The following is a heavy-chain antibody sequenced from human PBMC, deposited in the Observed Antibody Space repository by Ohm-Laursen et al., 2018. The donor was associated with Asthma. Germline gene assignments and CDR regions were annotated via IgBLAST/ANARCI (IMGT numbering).Heavy chain of an antibody. J-gene: IGHJ5*02. V-gene: IGHV4-31*03. Sequence: TLSLTCIVSGGSISSGGYYWSWIRQHPGKGLEWIGYIYYSGSTYYNPSLKSRVTISVDTSKNQFSLKLSSVTAADTAVYYCARDRRIVGATWNWFDPWGQGTLVTVSS. CDR2: IYYSGST. D-gene: IGHD1-26*01. CDR3: ARDRRIVGATWNWFDP. CDR1: GGSISSGGYY.